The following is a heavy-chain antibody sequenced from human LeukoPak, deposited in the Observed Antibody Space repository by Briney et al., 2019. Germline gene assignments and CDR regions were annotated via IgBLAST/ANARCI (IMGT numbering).Heavy chain of an antibody. CDR3: AKSHWGNYYDSSGSPY. CDR2: ISSSSSYI. V-gene: IGHV3-21*01. J-gene: IGHJ4*02. CDR1: GFTFSSYS. D-gene: IGHD3-22*01. Sequence: PGGSLRLSCAASGFTFSSYSMNWVRQAPGKGLEWVSSISSSSSYIYYADSVKGRFTISRDNAKNSLYLQMNSLRAEDTAVYYCAKSHWGNYYDSSGSPYWGQGTLVTVSS.